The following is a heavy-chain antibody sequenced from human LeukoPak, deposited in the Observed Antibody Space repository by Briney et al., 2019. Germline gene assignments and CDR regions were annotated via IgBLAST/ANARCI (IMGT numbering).Heavy chain of an antibody. CDR2: ISGSGGST. J-gene: IGHJ4*02. Sequence: KPGGSLRLSCAASGCTFSSYATSWVRQAPGQGLEWVSAISGSGGSTYYADSVKGRFTISRDNSKNTLYLQMNSLRAEDTAVYYCAKDTDYYGSGSPDYWGQGTLVTVSS. D-gene: IGHD3-10*01. V-gene: IGHV3-23*01. CDR1: GCTFSSYA. CDR3: AKDTDYYGSGSPDY.